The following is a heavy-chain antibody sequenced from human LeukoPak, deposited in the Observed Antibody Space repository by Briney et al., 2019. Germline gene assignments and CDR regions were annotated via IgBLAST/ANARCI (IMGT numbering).Heavy chain of an antibody. CDR2: MNPIGST. CDR1: GGAFSGYF. Sequence: SETLSLTCAVYGGAFSGYFWTWIRQTPEKGLEWIGEMNPIGSTNYNPSLTSRVTISVDLSKCQFSLELSSVTAADMAVYYCARGRQDVTMIVVVMTAVSYYLDVWGKGTTVTVS. J-gene: IGHJ6*03. CDR3: ARGRQDVTMIVVVMTAVSYYLDV. V-gene: IGHV4-34*01. D-gene: IGHD3-22*01.